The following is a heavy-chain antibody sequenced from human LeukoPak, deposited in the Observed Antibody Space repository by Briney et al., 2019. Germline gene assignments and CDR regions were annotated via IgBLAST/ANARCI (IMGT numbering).Heavy chain of an antibody. J-gene: IGHJ6*03. V-gene: IGHV4-59*01. CDR3: ARYEQQSTYLDYMDV. CDR2: IYYSGST. Sequence: PSETLSLTCTVSGGSISSYYWSWIRQPPGQGLERIGYIYYSGSTNYHPSLKSRVTMSVDTSKNQFSLKLSSVTAADTDVYYCARYEQQSTYLDYMDVWGKGTTVTVSS. CDR1: GGSISSYY. D-gene: IGHD6-13*01.